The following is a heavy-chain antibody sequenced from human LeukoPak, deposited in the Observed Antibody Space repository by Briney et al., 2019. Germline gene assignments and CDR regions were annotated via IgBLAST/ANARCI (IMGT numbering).Heavy chain of an antibody. CDR1: GFTFSSYS. CDR2: ITSSSSTI. J-gene: IGHJ3*02. Sequence: GGSLRLSCAASGFTFSSYSVNWVRQAPGKGLEWVSHITSSSSTIYYADSVKGRFTISRDNAKNSLYLEMNSLRAEDTAVYYCARVRSTMITRVAFDIWGQGTMVTVSS. V-gene: IGHV3-48*04. D-gene: IGHD3-16*01. CDR3: ARVRSTMITRVAFDI.